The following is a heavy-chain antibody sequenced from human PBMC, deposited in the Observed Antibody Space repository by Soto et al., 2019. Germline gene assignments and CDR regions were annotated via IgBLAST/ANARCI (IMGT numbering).Heavy chain of an antibody. V-gene: IGHV1-8*01. CDR1: GYTFTSYD. CDR3: ARGGAVALRNAFDI. CDR2: MNPKSGNT. Sequence: ASVKGSCKASGYTFTSYDSNWGRQATGQGLEWMGWMNPKSGNTGYAQKFQGRVTMTRNTSISTAYMELSSLRSEDTAVYYCARGGAVALRNAFDIWGQGTMVTVSS. D-gene: IGHD6-19*01. J-gene: IGHJ3*02.